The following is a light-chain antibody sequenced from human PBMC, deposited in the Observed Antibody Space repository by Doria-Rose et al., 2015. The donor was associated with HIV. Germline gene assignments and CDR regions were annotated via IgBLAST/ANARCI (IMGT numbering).Light chain of an antibody. Sequence: TQSPGTLSLSPGERATLSCRASQSFSSTYLAWYQQKPGQAPSLLIYDGSTRATGIPDRFSAGGSGTDFTLTINRLEPEDFALYYCHQYGTSWTFGQGTRWKS. CDR2: DGS. J-gene: IGKJ1*01. CDR1: QSFSSTY. V-gene: IGKV3-20*01. CDR3: HQYGTSWT.